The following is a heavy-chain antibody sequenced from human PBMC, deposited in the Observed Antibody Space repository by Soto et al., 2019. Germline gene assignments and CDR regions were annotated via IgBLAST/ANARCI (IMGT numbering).Heavy chain of an antibody. V-gene: IGHV1-58*01. CDR2: IVVGSGNT. J-gene: IGHJ3*02. D-gene: IGHD3-22*01. CDR1: GFTFTSSA. CDR3: AADRYYYDSSGYSDAFDI. Sequence: SVKVSCKASGFTFTSSAVQWVRQARGQRLEWIGWIVVGSGNTNYAQKFQERVTITGDMSTSTAYMELSSLRSEDTAVYYCAADRYYYDSSGYSDAFDIWGQGTMVTVSS.